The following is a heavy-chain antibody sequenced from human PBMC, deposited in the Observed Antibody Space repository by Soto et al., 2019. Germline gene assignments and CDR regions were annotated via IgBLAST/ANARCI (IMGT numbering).Heavy chain of an antibody. Sequence: GGSLRLSCAASGFTFSSYAMSWVRQAPGKGLEWVSAISGSGGSTYYADSVKGRFTISRDNSKNTLYLQMNSLRAEDTAVYYCPKDHGRAVVTDYWGQGTLVTVSS. D-gene: IGHD2-21*02. CDR1: GFTFSSYA. J-gene: IGHJ4*02. CDR3: PKDHGRAVVTDY. V-gene: IGHV3-23*01. CDR2: ISGSGGST.